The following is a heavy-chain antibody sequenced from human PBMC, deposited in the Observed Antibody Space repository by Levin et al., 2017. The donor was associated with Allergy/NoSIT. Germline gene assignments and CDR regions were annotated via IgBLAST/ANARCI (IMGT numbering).Heavy chain of an antibody. CDR3: ARANSGNYYGMDV. CDR2: IWYDGSNK. V-gene: IGHV3-33*01. J-gene: IGHJ6*02. Sequence: GGSLRLSCAASGFISSSYGMHWVRQAPGKGLEWVAFIWYDGSNKYYVDSVKGRFIISRDNSKNTLYLQMNSLRVEDTAVYYCARANSGNYYGMDVWGQGTTVTVSS. CDR1: GFISSSYG. D-gene: IGHD6-13*01.